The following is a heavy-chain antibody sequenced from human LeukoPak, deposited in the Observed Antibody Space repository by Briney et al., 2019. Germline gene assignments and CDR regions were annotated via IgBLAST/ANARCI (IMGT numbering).Heavy chain of an antibody. Sequence: ASVKVSCKASGYTFTSYAMNWVRQAPGQGLEWMGWINTNTGNPTYAQGFTGRFVFSLDTSVSTAYLQISSLKAEDTAVYYCARQRWLQFTGDLDAFDIWGQGTLVTVSS. CDR1: GYTFTSYA. V-gene: IGHV7-4-1*02. J-gene: IGHJ3*02. CDR2: INTNTGNP. CDR3: ARQRWLQFTGDLDAFDI. D-gene: IGHD5-24*01.